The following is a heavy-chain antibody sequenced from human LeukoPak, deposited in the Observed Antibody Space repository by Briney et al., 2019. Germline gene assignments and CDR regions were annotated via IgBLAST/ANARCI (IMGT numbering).Heavy chain of an antibody. J-gene: IGHJ4*02. CDR1: GYTFTGYY. D-gene: IGHD3-3*01. V-gene: IGHV1-2*02. CDR3: ASLTHYDFWSGDFDY. Sequence: ASVKVSCKASGYTFTGYYMHWVRQAPGQGLEWMGWINPNSGGTNYAQKFQGRVTMTRDTSISTAYMELSRLRSDDTAVYYCASLTHYDFWSGDFDYWGQGTLVTVSS. CDR2: INPNSGGT.